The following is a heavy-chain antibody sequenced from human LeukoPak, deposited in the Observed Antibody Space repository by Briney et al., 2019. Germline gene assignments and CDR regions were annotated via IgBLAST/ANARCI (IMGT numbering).Heavy chain of an antibody. CDR2: IYYSGST. CDR1: GGSISSYY. D-gene: IGHD1-1*01. CDR3: ARSTRRRRGDYYYYGMDV. J-gene: IGHJ6*04. V-gene: IGHV4-59*01. Sequence: SETLSLTRTVSGGSISSYYWSWIRQPPGKGLEWIGYIYYSGSTNYNPSLKSRVTISVDTSKNQFSLKLSSVTAADTAVYYCARSTRRRRGDYYYYGMDVWGKGTTVTVSS.